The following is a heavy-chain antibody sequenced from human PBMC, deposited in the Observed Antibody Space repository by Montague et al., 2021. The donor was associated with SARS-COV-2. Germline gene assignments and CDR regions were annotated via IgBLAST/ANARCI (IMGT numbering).Heavy chain of an antibody. Sequence: SETLSLTCTVSGGSISSSSYYWGWIRQPPGKGLEWIGSIYYSGSTYYNPSLKSRVTISVDTSKNQFSLKLSSVTAADTAVYYCARLGSGSYYNWFDPWGQGTLVTVSS. CDR2: IYYSGST. CDR1: GGSISSSSYY. D-gene: IGHD1-26*01. J-gene: IGHJ5*02. V-gene: IGHV4-39*01. CDR3: ARLGSGSYYNWFDP.